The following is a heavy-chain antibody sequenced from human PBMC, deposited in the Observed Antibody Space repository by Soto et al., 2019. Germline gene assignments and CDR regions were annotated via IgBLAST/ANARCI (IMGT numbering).Heavy chain of an antibody. J-gene: IGHJ4*02. CDR2: IKSKTDGGTT. CDR3: TTDRYGLYDFDY. V-gene: IGHV3-15*01. D-gene: IGHD2-8*01. CDR1: GFTFSNAW. Sequence: EVQLVESGGGLVKPGGSLRLSCAASGFTFSNAWMSWVRQAPVKGLEWVGRIKSKTDGGTTDYAAPVKGRFTISRDDSKNTLYLQMNSLKTEDTAVYYCTTDRYGLYDFDYWGQGTLVTVSS.